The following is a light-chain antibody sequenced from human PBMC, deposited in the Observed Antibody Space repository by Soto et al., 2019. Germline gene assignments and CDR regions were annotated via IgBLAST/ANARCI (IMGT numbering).Light chain of an antibody. CDR1: SSVVGAYDL. CDR2: DVN. Sequence: QSALTQPASVSGSPGQSITISCAGTSSVVGAYDLVSWYQQHPDKVPKLLIYDVNNRPSGVSNRFSGSKSGNTASLTIAGLQAEDEADYYCNSYTISSTHVFGTGTKVTVL. J-gene: IGLJ1*01. CDR3: NSYTISSTHV. V-gene: IGLV2-14*03.